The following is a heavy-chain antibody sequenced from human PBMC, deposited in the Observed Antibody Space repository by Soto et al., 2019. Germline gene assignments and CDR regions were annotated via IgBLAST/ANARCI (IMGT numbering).Heavy chain of an antibody. V-gene: IGHV4-34*01. CDR2: INHGGTS. CDR3: ASAAVLRSVNLSPGLDV. J-gene: IGHJ6*02. Sequence: QVPLQQWGAGLLKPSETLSLTCAVHGGSFSGYYWDWIRQPPGKGLEWIGEINHGGTSNYNPSVRSLAILSVGTSKNHFAFKLTSVTAEDTALYFCASAAVLRSVNLSPGLDVWGQGTTVTFSS. CDR1: GGSFSGYY. D-gene: IGHD4-17*01.